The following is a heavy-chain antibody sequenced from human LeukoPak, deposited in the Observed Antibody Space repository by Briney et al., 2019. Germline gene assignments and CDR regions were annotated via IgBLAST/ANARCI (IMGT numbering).Heavy chain of an antibody. Sequence: PGGSLRLSCAASGFAFSDYYMYWIRQAPRKGLEWVSYIDSGSSYTNYADSVKGRFTISRDNAKNSLYLQMNSLRAEDTAVYYCARGLYCSSTSCYSPYFAMDVWGKGTTVTVSS. D-gene: IGHD2-2*01. CDR3: ARGLYCSSTSCYSPYFAMDV. V-gene: IGHV3-11*06. J-gene: IGHJ6*04. CDR1: GFAFSDYY. CDR2: IDSGSSYT.